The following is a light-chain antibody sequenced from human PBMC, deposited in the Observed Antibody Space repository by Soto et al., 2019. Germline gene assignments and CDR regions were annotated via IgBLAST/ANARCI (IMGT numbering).Light chain of an antibody. CDR1: QSVGRNY. Sequence: EIVLTQFPGTLSLSPGERATLSCRASQSVGRNYVAWYQQKPGQAPRVIIYAASNRASGIPDRFSGSGSGADFPLPISRPGPESFAVFFFQQFGTPPGGFRQGTKGENK. V-gene: IGKV3-20*01. CDR2: AAS. J-gene: IGKJ1*01. CDR3: QQFGTPPGG.